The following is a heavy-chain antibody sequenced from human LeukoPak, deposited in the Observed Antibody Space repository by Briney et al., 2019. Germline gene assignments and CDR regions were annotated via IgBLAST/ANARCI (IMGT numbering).Heavy chain of an antibody. J-gene: IGHJ5*02. CDR2: ISSSSSTI. Sequence: PGGSLRLSCAASGFTFSSYSMNWVRQAPGKGLEWVSYISSSSSTIYYADSVKGRFTISRDNAKNSLYLQMNSLRAEDTAVYYCASGSRTYYDILTGPNWFDPWGQGTLVTVSS. V-gene: IGHV3-48*01. CDR3: ASGSRTYYDILTGPNWFDP. D-gene: IGHD3-9*01. CDR1: GFTFSSYS.